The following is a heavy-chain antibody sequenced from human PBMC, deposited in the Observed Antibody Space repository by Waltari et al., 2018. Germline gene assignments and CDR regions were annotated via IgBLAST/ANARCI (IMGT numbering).Heavy chain of an antibody. J-gene: IGHJ4*02. D-gene: IGHD3-3*02. Sequence: QVQLVESGGGVVPPGGSLRLSCKVSGFIFSRYDMIWVRQPSGMGLEWVSLIRFDGGQKYYADSVKGRFTVSRDNSRDTLYLQMTGLTSVDTATYFCASEVSFSSPSFWGRGTLVTVSS. V-gene: IGHV3-30*02. CDR3: ASEVSFSSPSF. CDR2: IRFDGGQK. CDR1: GFIFSRYD.